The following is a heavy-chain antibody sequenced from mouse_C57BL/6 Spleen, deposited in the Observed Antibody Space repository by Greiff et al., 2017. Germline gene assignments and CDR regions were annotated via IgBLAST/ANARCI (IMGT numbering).Heavy chain of an antibody. CDR1: GFTFNTYA. CDR2: IRSKSSNYAT. J-gene: IGHJ3*01. V-gene: IGHV10-3*01. D-gene: IGHD1-1*01. CDR3: VRGNYGSSPAWFAY. Sequence: EVHLVESGGGLVQPKGSLKLSCAASGFTFNTYAMHWVRQAPGKGLEWVARIRSKSSNYATYYADSVKDRFTISRDDSQSMLYLQMNNLKTEDTAMYYCVRGNYGSSPAWFAYWGQGTLVTVSA.